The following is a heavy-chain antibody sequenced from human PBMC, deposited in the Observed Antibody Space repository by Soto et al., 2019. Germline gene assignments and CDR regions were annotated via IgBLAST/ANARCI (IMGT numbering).Heavy chain of an antibody. D-gene: IGHD4-17*01. CDR2: IYYSGST. J-gene: IGHJ6*02. CDR1: GGSISSGGYY. V-gene: IGHV4-31*03. CDR3: AKMTTVRNYGMDV. Sequence: QVQLQESGPGLVKPSQTLSLTCTVSGGSISSGGYYWSWIRQHPGKGLEWIGYIYYSGSTYYNPYLKSRVTISVDTSKNQCSLKLSSVTAADTAVYYCAKMTTVRNYGMDVWGQGTTVTVSS.